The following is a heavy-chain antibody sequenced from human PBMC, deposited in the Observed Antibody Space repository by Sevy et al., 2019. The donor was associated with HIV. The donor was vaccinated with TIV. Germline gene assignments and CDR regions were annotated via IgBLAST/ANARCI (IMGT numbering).Heavy chain of an antibody. Sequence: GGSLRLSCAASGFTFSSYAMSWVRQAPGKGLEWVSAISGSGGGTYYADSVKGRFNISRDNSKNTLYLQMNSLRAEDTAVSYCAKGNGNNYYYYYYYMDVWGKGTTVTVSS. CDR1: GFTFSSYA. D-gene: IGHD1-1*01. CDR3: AKGNGNNYYYYYYYMDV. CDR2: ISGSGGGT. V-gene: IGHV3-23*01. J-gene: IGHJ6*03.